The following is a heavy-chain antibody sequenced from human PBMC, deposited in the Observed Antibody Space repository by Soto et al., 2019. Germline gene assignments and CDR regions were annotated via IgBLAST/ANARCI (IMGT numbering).Heavy chain of an antibody. CDR3: AKSLLRYFGWFGNWFDS. J-gene: IGHJ5*01. CDR2: ISGSGGST. Sequence: QPGGSLSLSCAASGFTFSSYAMSWVRQATGKGLGWVSAISGSGGSTYYADSVKGRFTFSRDNSKNPLYLQMNSLRAEDTAVYYCAKSLLRYFGWFGNWFDSLVQGTLVTASS. V-gene: IGHV3-23*01. D-gene: IGHD3-9*01. CDR1: GFTFSSYA.